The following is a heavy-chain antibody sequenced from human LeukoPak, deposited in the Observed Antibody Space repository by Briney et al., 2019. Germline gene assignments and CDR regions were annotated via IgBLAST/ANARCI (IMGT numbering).Heavy chain of an antibody. D-gene: IGHD4-17*01. CDR1: GYTFTSYY. V-gene: IGHV1-46*01. CDR2: IDPSGVST. Sequence: ASVKVSCKASGYTFTSYYMHWVRQAPGQGLEWMGIIDPSGVSTTYAQKFQGRVTMTEDTSTDTAYMELSSLRSEDTAVYYCATTVTTVPYYYYYYMDVWGKGTTVTISS. CDR3: ATTVTTVPYYYYYYMDV. J-gene: IGHJ6*03.